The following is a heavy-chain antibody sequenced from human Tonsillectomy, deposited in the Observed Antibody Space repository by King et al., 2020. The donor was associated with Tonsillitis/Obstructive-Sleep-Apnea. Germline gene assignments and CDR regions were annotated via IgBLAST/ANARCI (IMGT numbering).Heavy chain of an antibody. Sequence: VQLVESGAEVKKPGESLKISCKGSGYSFTSYWIGWVRQMPGKGLEWMGIIYPGDSDTRYSPSFQGQVTISADKSISTAYLQWSSLKASDTAMYYCARHGGYSNPHHYYYYYGMDVWGQGTTVTVSS. CDR2: IYPGDSDT. D-gene: IGHD4-11*01. V-gene: IGHV5-51*01. CDR1: GYSFTSYW. CDR3: ARHGGYSNPHHYYYYYGMDV. J-gene: IGHJ6*02.